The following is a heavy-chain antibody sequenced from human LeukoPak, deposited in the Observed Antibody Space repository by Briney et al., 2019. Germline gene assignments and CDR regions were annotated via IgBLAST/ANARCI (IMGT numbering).Heavy chain of an antibody. Sequence: SGGSLRLSCAASGFTVSSNYTNWVRQAPGKGLEWVSVIYSGGSTFYADSVEGRFTISRDNSNNTLYLQMNSLRAEDTAMYYCAREYYDNSGGEDAFDIWGPGTMVTVSS. CDR1: GFTVSSNY. J-gene: IGHJ3*02. D-gene: IGHD3-22*01. CDR3: AREYYDNSGGEDAFDI. V-gene: IGHV3-53*01. CDR2: IYSGGST.